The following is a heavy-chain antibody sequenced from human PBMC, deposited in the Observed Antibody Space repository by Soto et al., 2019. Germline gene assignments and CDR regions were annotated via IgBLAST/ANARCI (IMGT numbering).Heavy chain of an antibody. CDR2: ITWNGANT. Sequence: HPGGSLRLSCAASGFRFDEYNIHWVRQAPGKGLEWVSLITWNGANTYYADSVKGRFTISRDGTTKSVSLQMTSLKREDTGLYYCARETLSYGSALDVWGSGTTVTVSS. J-gene: IGHJ6*04. V-gene: IGHV3-43*01. D-gene: IGHD3-16*01. CDR1: GFRFDEYN. CDR3: ARETLSYGSALDV.